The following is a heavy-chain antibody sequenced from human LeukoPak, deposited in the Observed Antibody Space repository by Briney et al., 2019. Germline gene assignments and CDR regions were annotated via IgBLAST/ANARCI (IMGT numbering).Heavy chain of an antibody. D-gene: IGHD6-6*01. CDR1: GGSISGYY. V-gene: IGHV4-34*01. J-gene: IGHJ4*02. CDR3: ARGRVVAARFDY. CDR2: INHSGST. Sequence: SETLSLTCTVSGGSISGYYWSWIRQPPGKGLEWIGEINHSGSTNYNPSLKSRVTISVDTSKNQFSLKLSSVTAADTAVYYCARGRVVAARFDYWGQGTLVTVSS.